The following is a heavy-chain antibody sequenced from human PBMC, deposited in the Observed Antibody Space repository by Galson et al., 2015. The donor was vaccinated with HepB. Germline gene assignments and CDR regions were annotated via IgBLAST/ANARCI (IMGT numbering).Heavy chain of an antibody. CDR2: ISYTGSS. D-gene: IGHD3-22*01. Sequence: TLSLTCTVSGGSITSHYWSWIRQSPDRGLEWIGHISYTGSSTYNPSLKSRVTISVDTSKTRFSLSLSSVTAADTAVYFCARVSEDLYYDSSGYYYFDSWGQGALVAVSS. CDR1: GGSITSHY. J-gene: IGHJ4*02. CDR3: ARVSEDLYYDSSGYYYFDS. V-gene: IGHV4-59*11.